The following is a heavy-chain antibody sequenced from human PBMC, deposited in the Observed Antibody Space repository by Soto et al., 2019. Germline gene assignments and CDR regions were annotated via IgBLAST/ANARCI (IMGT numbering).Heavy chain of an antibody. CDR3: ARDRVSLTMFGVPVGVFKN. J-gene: IGHJ4*02. CDR1: GYTFTTFA. Sequence: ASVKVSCKASGYTFTTFAMHWVRQAPGQRPEWLGWINAGSGYTKYSQNFQDRVTISSDTSASTAYMELSSLRSGDTAIYYCARDRVSLTMFGVPVGVFKNWGQGTLVTVSS. V-gene: IGHV1-3*01. CDR2: INAGSGYT. D-gene: IGHD3-3*01.